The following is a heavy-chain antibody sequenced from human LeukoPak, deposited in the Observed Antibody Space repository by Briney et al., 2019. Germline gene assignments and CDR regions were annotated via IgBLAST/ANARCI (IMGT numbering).Heavy chain of an antibody. D-gene: IGHD3-22*01. CDR2: ISWNSGNI. Sequence: GGSLRLSCTASGFTFGDYVMSWVRQAPGKGLEWVSGISWNSGNIGYADSVKGRFTISRDNAKNSLYLQMDSLRAEDTAFYYCGKASSGYYSAILHWGQGTLVTVSS. CDR1: GFTFGDYV. V-gene: IGHV3-9*01. J-gene: IGHJ4*02. CDR3: GKASSGYYSAILH.